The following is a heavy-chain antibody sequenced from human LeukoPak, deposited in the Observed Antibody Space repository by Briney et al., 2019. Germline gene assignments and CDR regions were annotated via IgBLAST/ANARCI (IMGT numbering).Heavy chain of an antibody. J-gene: IGHJ4*02. Sequence: PGGSLRLSCAASGFTFSSYAMSWVRQAPGKGLEWVAFIRYDGSNKYYADSVKGRFTISRDNSKNTLYLQMNSLRAEDTAVYYCAKDKSQRGWNYDDDPSFDYRGQGTLVTVSS. CDR1: GFTFSSYA. V-gene: IGHV3-30*02. D-gene: IGHD1-7*01. CDR2: IRYDGSNK. CDR3: AKDKSQRGWNYDDDPSFDY.